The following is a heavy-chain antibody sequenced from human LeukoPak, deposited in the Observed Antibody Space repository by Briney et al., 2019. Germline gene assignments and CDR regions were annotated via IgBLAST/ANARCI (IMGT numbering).Heavy chain of an antibody. D-gene: IGHD2-15*01. CDR2: ISSSGSTI. Sequence: GGSLRLSCAASGFTFSSYEMNWVRQAPGKGLEWVSYISSSGSTIYYADNVKGRVTISRDNAKNTLYLKMNSLRHEDTAVYYCARDVEYCSGGSCYPYYFDYWGQGTLVTVSS. CDR3: ARDVEYCSGGSCYPYYFDY. V-gene: IGHV3-48*03. CDR1: GFTFSSYE. J-gene: IGHJ4*02.